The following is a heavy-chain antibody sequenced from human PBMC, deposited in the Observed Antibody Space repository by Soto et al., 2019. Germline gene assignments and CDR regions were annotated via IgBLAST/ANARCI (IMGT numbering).Heavy chain of an antibody. CDR2: ILPIVGIA. CDR1: GGTCRSYT. V-gene: IGHV1-69*02. J-gene: IGHJ6*01. D-gene: IGHD2-21*02. CDR3: AIPNTVYCGGDCYRNDPSDM. Sequence: SSGRVSCGASGGTCRSYTISWLRQAPGQGLEWMGSILPIVGIANDAQKCQGRVTIPADNSASTVYMELSSLRSEDTALYLCAIPNTVYCGGDCYRNDPSDMWGRG.